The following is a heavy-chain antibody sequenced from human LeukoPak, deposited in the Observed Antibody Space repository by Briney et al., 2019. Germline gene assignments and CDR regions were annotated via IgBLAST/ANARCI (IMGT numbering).Heavy chain of an antibody. CDR1: GFTFSTSG. D-gene: IGHD2-2*01. J-gene: IGHJ3*02. Sequence: GGSLRLSCVASGFTFSTSGIHWVRQSPGKGLDWVAFIRNDGNKKNYAESVKGRFTISRDNSKNTLFLQVNTLRAADTAVYYCAAQDYCSTTSCPRAFHIWGPGTMVTVSS. V-gene: IGHV3-30*02. CDR2: IRNDGNKK. CDR3: AAQDYCSTTSCPRAFHI.